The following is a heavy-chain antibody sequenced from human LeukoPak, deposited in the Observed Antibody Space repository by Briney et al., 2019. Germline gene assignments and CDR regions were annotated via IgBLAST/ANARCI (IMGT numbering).Heavy chain of an antibody. CDR3: ARDLDNRNDLYYLDW. Sequence: ASVKVSCKASGYTFIIYGISWVRQAPGQGLEWMGRISANNGNSIYTQKLQGRVTMTADTSTSTAYMELRSLRSDDMAVYYCARDLDNRNDLYYLDWWGQGTLVTVSS. CDR1: GYTFIIYG. V-gene: IGHV1-18*03. J-gene: IGHJ4*02. CDR2: ISANNGNS. D-gene: IGHD1-20*01.